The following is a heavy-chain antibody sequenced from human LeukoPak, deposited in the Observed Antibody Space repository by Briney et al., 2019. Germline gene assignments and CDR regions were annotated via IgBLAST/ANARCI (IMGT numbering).Heavy chain of an antibody. CDR1: GGTFSSYA. CDR3: ARGDCSGGSCYYYYYYMDV. Sequence: SVTVSFKASGGTFSSYAISWVRQAPGQGLEWMGGIIPIFGTANYAQKFQGRVTITADKSTSTAYMELSSLRSEDTAVYYCARGDCSGGSCYYYYYYMDVWGKGTTVTVSS. CDR2: IIPIFGTA. J-gene: IGHJ6*03. V-gene: IGHV1-69*06. D-gene: IGHD2-15*01.